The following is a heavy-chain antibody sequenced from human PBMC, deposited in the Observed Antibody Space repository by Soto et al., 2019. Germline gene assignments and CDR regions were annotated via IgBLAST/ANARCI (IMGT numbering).Heavy chain of an antibody. D-gene: IGHD6-19*01. CDR3: AKDAYENIGWYFDY. J-gene: IGHJ4*02. CDR2: IIPMLNTV. CDR1: GGTFSTYT. V-gene: IGHV1-69*08. Sequence: ASVKVSCKASGGTFSTYTISWVRQAPGQGLEWMGRIIPMLNTVNYAEKFQGRVTITADKSTSTAYMELSSLRAEDTAVYYCAKDAYENIGWYFDYWGQGILVTVSS.